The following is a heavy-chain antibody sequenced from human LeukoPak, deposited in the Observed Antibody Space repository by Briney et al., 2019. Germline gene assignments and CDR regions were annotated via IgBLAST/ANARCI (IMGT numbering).Heavy chain of an antibody. V-gene: IGHV3-9*01. CDR2: INWISGSI. CDR1: GFIFQEYD. Sequence: GSSVRLSCAASGFIFQEYDLHWVRQAPGKGLEGVRGINWISGSIGYADSVKGRFTISRDNAKSSLYLQMSSLRAEDTALYYCARGRNSSLYANWFDAWGQGTLVTVSS. J-gene: IGHJ5*02. CDR3: ARGRNSSLYANWFDA. D-gene: IGHD2-15*01.